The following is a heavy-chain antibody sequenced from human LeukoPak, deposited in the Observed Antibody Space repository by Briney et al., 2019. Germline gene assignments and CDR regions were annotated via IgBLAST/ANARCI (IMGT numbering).Heavy chain of an antibody. J-gene: IGHJ3*01. CDR3: ARAVGPFDF. CDR1: GFIFSTYG. CDR2: IWGDGSIK. Sequence: PGGSLRLSCAASGFIFSTYGMHWVRQAPGKGLEWVAVIWGDGSIKYYGDSVKGRFTISRDNSNNMLYLQMNSLRGEDTAVYYCARAVGPFDFWGQGTMPIVSS. V-gene: IGHV3-33*01.